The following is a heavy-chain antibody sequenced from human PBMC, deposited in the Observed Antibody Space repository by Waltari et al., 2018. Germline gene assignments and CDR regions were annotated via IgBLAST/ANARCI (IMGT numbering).Heavy chain of an antibody. Sequence: EVQLVQSGAEVKKPGESLKISCKGSGYSFTSYWIGWVRQLPGKGLEWMGIIYPGDSDTRYSPSFQGQVTISADKSISTAYLQWSSLKASDTAMYYCARLRGYDSSGYRHYFDYWGQGTLVTVSS. V-gene: IGHV5-51*01. CDR1: GYSFTSYW. D-gene: IGHD3-22*01. J-gene: IGHJ4*02. CDR2: IYPGDSDT. CDR3: ARLRGYDSSGYRHYFDY.